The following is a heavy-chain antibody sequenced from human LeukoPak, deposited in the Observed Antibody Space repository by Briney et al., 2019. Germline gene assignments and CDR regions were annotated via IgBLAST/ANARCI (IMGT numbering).Heavy chain of an antibody. Sequence: PGESLQISGWCSRSNCTSYWIGWVRQMPGKGLEWMGINYPGDSDTRYSPSFQGQVTISADRSISTAYLQWSSLKASDTAMYYCARRDVRGRDWLDPSGQGTLVTVSS. CDR1: RSNCTSYW. CDR3: ARRDVRGRDWLDP. J-gene: IGHJ5*02. CDR2: NYPGDSDT. D-gene: IGHD3-10*02. V-gene: IGHV5-51*01.